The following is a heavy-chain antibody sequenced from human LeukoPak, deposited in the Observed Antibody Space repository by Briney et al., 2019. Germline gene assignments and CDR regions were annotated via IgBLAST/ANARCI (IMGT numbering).Heavy chain of an antibody. V-gene: IGHV3-53*01. Sequence: GGSLRLSCAAPGFTFSNYWMSWVRQAPGKGLEWVSEIYSDGSTYYAASVKGRFSISRDNSKNTVYLQMNSLRAEDTAVYFCARELREHGVFDIWGQGTMVTVAS. CDR2: IYSDGST. D-gene: IGHD1-26*01. CDR3: ARELREHGVFDI. J-gene: IGHJ3*02. CDR1: GFTFSNYW.